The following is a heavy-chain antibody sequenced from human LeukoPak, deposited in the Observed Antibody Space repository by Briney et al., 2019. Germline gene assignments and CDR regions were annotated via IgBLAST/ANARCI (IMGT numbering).Heavy chain of an antibody. J-gene: IGHJ3*02. Sequence: GGSLRLSCSASGFTFTTYGMNWVRQAPGKGLEWVSGIGGSGTRTYYADSVKGRFTISRDNSKNTLYLQMDSLRAEDTAVYYCAKRDPWGAFDIWGQGTMVTVSS. CDR3: AKRDPWGAFDI. CDR2: IGGSGTRT. D-gene: IGHD3-16*01. CDR1: GFTFTTYG. V-gene: IGHV3-23*01.